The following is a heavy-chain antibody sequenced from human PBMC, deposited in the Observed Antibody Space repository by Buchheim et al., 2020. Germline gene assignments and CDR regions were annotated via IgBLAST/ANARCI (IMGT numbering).Heavy chain of an antibody. CDR3: ARDVGKIEPWIQLWFVPLDYYGMDV. D-gene: IGHD5-18*01. Sequence: QVQLVQSGAEVKKPGASVKVSCKASGYTFTGYYMHWVRQAPGQGLEWMGWINPNSGGTNYAQKFQGRVTMTRDTSISTAYMELSRLRSDDTAVYYCARDVGKIEPWIQLWFVPLDYYGMDVWGQGTT. J-gene: IGHJ6*02. CDR1: GYTFTGYY. CDR2: INPNSGGT. V-gene: IGHV1-2*02.